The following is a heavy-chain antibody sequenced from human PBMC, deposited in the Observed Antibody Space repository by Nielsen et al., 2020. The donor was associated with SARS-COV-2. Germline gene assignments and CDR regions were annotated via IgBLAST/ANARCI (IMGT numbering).Heavy chain of an antibody. Sequence: SLRLSCAASGFTFDDYAMHWVRQAPGKGLEWVSGISWNSGSIGYADSVKGRFTISRDNAKNSLYLQMNSLRAEDTALYYCAKLYGSGPGDYWGQGTLVTVSS. CDR1: GFTFDDYA. V-gene: IGHV3-9*01. D-gene: IGHD3-10*01. CDR2: ISWNSGSI. J-gene: IGHJ4*02. CDR3: AKLYGSGPGDY.